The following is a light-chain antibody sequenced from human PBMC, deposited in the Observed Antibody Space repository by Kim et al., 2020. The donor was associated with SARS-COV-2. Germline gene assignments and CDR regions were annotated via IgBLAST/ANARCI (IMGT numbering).Light chain of an antibody. CDR2: RDS. CDR3: QVWDSSDWV. J-gene: IGLJ3*02. V-gene: IGLV3-9*01. Sequence: SVARRQTARMTCGGNNIGIKNVHWYQQKPGQAPVLVIYRDSNRPSGIPERFSGSNSGNTATLTISRAQAGDEADYYCQVWDSSDWVFGGGTK. CDR1: NIGIKN.